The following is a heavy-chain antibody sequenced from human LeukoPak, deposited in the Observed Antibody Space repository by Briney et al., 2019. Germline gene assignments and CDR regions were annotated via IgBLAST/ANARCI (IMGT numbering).Heavy chain of an antibody. CDR1: GGSISSGGYY. Sequence: SQTLSLTCTVSGGSISSGGYYWSWIRQPAGKGLEWIGRFYTSGSTNYNPSLKSRVTISVDTSKNQFSLKLSSVTAADTAVYYCARGPYWFDPWGQGTLVTVSS. J-gene: IGHJ5*02. CDR3: ARGPYWFDP. CDR2: FYTSGST. V-gene: IGHV4-61*02.